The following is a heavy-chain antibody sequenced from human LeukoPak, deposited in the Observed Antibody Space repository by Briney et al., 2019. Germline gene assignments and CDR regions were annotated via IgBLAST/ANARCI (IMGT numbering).Heavy chain of an antibody. CDR2: IYYSGST. Sequence: PSETLSLTCTVSGGSISSSSYYWGWIRQPPGKGLEWIGSIYYSGSTYYNPSLKSRVTISVDTSKNQFSLKLSSVTAADTAVYYCATHLYSSGWHRDRYFDLWGRGTLVTVSS. V-gene: IGHV4-39*01. CDR1: GGSISSSSYY. CDR3: ATHLYSSGWHRDRYFDL. D-gene: IGHD6-19*01. J-gene: IGHJ2*01.